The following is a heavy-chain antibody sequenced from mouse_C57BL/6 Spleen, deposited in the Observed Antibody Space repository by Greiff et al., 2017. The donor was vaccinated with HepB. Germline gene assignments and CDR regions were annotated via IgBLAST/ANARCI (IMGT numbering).Heavy chain of an antibody. J-gene: IGHJ1*03. CDR2: INPSIGGT. CDR3: ARDDGYYWYFDV. V-gene: IGHV1-53*01. Sequence: VQLQQSGTELVKPGASVKLSCKASGYTFTGYWMHWVKQRPGQGLEWIGNINPSIGGTNYNEKFKSKATLTVDKSSSTAYMQLSSLTSEDSEVYYCARDDGYYWYFDVWGTGTTVTVSS. CDR1: GYTFTGYW. D-gene: IGHD2-3*01.